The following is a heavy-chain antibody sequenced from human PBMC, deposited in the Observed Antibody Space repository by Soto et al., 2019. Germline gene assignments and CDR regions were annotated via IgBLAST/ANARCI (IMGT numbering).Heavy chain of an antibody. Sequence: GGSLRLSCAASGFTFSSYSMNWVRQAPGKGLEWVSYISSSSSTIYYADSVKGRFTISRDNAKNSLYLQMNSLRAEDTALYYCARDRGLTTVTFRTRHYTRFDPWGQGTLVTVSS. J-gene: IGHJ5*02. CDR2: ISSSSSTI. CDR1: GFTFSSYS. V-gene: IGHV3-48*01. CDR3: ARDRGLTTVTFRTRHYTRFDP. D-gene: IGHD4-17*01.